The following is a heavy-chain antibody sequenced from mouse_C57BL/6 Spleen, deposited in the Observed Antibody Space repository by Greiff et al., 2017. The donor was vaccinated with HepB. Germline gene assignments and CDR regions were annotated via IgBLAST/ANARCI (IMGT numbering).Heavy chain of an antibody. Sequence: VQLQQSGAELVRPGTSVKVSCKASGYAFTNDLIEWVKQRPGQGLEWIGVINPGSGGTNYNEKFKGKATLTADKSSSTAYMQLSSLTSEDSAVYFCARESYGSRPFDYWGQGTTLTVSS. CDR3: ARESYGSRPFDY. CDR2: INPGSGGT. J-gene: IGHJ2*01. V-gene: IGHV1-54*01. D-gene: IGHD1-1*01. CDR1: GYAFTNDL.